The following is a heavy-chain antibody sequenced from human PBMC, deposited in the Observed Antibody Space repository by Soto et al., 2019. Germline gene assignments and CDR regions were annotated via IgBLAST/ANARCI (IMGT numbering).Heavy chain of an antibody. Sequence: QVQLVESGGGVVQPGGSLRLSCAASGFTFSSYGMHWVRQAPGKGLEWVALISSDGGNKYYADSVKGRFTISRDNSKNKLVLQMNSLRAEDAAVYYCARDTYYYDTSGYYYANWGLGTLVTVSS. CDR2: ISSDGGNK. J-gene: IGHJ4*02. CDR3: ARDTYYYDTSGYYYAN. CDR1: GFTFSSYG. V-gene: IGHV3-30*03. D-gene: IGHD3-22*01.